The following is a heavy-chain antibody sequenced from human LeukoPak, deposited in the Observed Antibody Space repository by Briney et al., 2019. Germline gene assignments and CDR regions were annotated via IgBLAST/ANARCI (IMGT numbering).Heavy chain of an antibody. CDR3: ARQGSGYFDY. CDR2: IYYSGST. Sequence: SETLSLTCTVSGGSISSSRYYWGWIRQPPGKGLEWIGSIYYSGSTYYDPSLKSRVTISVDTSKNQFSLKLSSVTAADTAVYYCARQGSGYFDYWGQGTLVTVSS. J-gene: IGHJ4*02. CDR1: GGSISSSRYY. V-gene: IGHV4-39*01. D-gene: IGHD3-10*01.